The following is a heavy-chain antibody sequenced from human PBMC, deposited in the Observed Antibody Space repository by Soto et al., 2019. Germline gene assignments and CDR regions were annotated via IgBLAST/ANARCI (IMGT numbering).Heavy chain of an antibody. CDR2: IYYSGST. CDR3: ARVGLSDYGDYEGAGWFDP. CDR1: GGSISSGGYY. V-gene: IGHV4-31*03. D-gene: IGHD4-17*01. Sequence: QVQLQESGPGLVKPSQTLSLTCTVSGGSISSGGYYWSWIRQHPGKGLEWIGYIYYSGSTYYNPSLKSRVTISVDTSKNQFSLKLSSVTAADTAVYYCARVGLSDYGDYEGAGWFDPWGQGTLVTVSS. J-gene: IGHJ5*02.